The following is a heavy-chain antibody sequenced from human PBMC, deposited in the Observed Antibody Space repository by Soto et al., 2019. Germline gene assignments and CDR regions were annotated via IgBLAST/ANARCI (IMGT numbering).Heavy chain of an antibody. J-gene: IGHJ4*02. CDR1: GFTFSDAW. Sequence: EVQLVESGGGLVKPGGSLRLYCAASGFTFSDAWMSWVRQAPGKGLEWVGRIKSKTDGGTTDYAAPVKGRFTISRDDSKDTLYLQMNSLKTDDTAVYYCTTDRGRRAGYAQDYWGQGTLVTVSS. D-gene: IGHD5-18*01. V-gene: IGHV3-15*01. CDR3: TTDRGRRAGYAQDY. CDR2: IKSKTDGGTT.